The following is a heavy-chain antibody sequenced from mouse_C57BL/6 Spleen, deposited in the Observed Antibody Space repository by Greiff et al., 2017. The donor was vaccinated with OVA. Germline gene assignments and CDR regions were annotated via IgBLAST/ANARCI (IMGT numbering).Heavy chain of an antibody. CDR1: GYTFTSYW. J-gene: IGHJ2*01. D-gene: IGHD2-1*01. Sequence: QVQLQQPGAELVKPGASVKLSCKASGYTFTSYWMHWVKQRPGQGLEWIGMIHPNSGSTNYNEKFKSKATLTVDKSSSTAYMQLSSLTSEDSAVYYCARRGGNYEEDYYFDYWGQGTTLTVSS. V-gene: IGHV1-64*01. CDR2: IHPNSGST. CDR3: ARRGGNYEEDYYFDY.